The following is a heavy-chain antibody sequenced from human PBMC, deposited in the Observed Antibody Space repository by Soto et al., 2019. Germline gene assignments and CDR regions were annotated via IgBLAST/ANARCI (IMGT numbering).Heavy chain of an antibody. CDR1: GGSISSGGYY. Sequence: SETLSLTCTVSGGSISSGGYYWSWIRQHPGKGLEWIGYIYYSGSTYYNPSLKSRVTISVDTSKNQFSLKLSSVTAADTAVYYCARATYYDILTGYSVLDYWGQGTLVTVSS. D-gene: IGHD3-9*01. V-gene: IGHV4-31*03. CDR3: ARATYYDILTGYSVLDY. J-gene: IGHJ4*02. CDR2: IYYSGST.